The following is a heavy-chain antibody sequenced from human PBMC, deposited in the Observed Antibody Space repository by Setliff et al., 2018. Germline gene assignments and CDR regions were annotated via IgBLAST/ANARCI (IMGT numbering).Heavy chain of an antibody. CDR2: ANSDGSST. CDR1: GFTFVNYW. V-gene: IGHV3-74*01. Sequence: PGGSLRLSCAASGFTFVNYWMHWVRQAPGKGLVWVSRANSDGSSTIYADSVKGRFTISRDNAENTLYLQMNSLSPEDTALYYCASSSGGNYEAYFDYWGQGTLVTVSS. D-gene: IGHD2-15*01. J-gene: IGHJ4*02. CDR3: ASSSGGNYEAYFDY.